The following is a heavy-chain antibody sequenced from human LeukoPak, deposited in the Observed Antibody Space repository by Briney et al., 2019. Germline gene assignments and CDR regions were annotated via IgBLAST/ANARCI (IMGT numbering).Heavy chain of an antibody. CDR3: ARDTNGYAD. D-gene: IGHD2-2*01. J-gene: IGHJ4*02. V-gene: IGHV3-7*01. Sequence: GGSPRLSCAASGFTFRTYWMSWLRQAPGKGLEWVANIKEDGRAEYYVDSVKGRFSISRDNAKNSLYLQMNSLRAEDTAVYYCARDTNGYADWGQGTLVTVSS. CDR1: GFTFRTYW. CDR2: IKEDGRAE.